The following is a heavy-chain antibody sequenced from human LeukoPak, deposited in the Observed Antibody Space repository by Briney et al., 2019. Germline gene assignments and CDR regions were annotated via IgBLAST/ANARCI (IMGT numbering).Heavy chain of an antibody. CDR3: ARTVRYYDFWSGYYFDY. D-gene: IGHD3-3*01. CDR2: IYTSGRT. Sequence: SETLSLTCTVSGGSSPNYYCNWVRQPAGKGLEWIGRIYTSGRTNYNPSLKSRVTLSVDASENQFSLKLSSVTAADTAVYYCARTVRYYDFWSGYYFDYWGQGTLVTVSS. V-gene: IGHV4-4*07. CDR1: GGSSPNYY. J-gene: IGHJ4*02.